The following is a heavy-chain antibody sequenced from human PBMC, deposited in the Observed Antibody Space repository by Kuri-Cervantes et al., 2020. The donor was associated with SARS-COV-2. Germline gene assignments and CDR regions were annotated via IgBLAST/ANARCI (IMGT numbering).Heavy chain of an antibody. Sequence: ASVKVSCKASGYTFTGYYMHWVRQAPGQGLEWMGWINPISGGTNYAQKFQGWVTMTRDTSISTAYMELGRLRSDDTAVYYCARGTNINYYGMDVWGQGTTVTVSS. CDR1: GYTFTGYY. CDR3: ARGTNINYYGMDV. V-gene: IGHV1-2*04. J-gene: IGHJ6*02. CDR2: INPISGGT. D-gene: IGHD1/OR15-1a*01.